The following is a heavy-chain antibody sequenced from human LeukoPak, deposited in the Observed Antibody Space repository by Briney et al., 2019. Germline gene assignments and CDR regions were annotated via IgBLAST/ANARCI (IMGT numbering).Heavy chain of an antibody. D-gene: IGHD2-15*01. J-gene: IGHJ6*02. Sequence: GESLRLSCAVSGFIVSSDYMSWVRQAPGKGLEWVSSISSSSSYIYYADSVKGRFTISRDNAKNSLYLQMNSLRAEDTAVYYCARDRMVAATAGYYYGMDVWGQGTTVTVSS. V-gene: IGHV3-21*01. CDR1: GFIVSSDY. CDR2: ISSSSSYI. CDR3: ARDRMVAATAGYYYGMDV.